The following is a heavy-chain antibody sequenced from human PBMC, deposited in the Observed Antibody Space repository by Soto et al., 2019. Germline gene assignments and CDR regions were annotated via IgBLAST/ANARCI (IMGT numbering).Heavy chain of an antibody. CDR3: ARVDYSSSWGEIDY. CDR2: IFSNDEK. Sequence: KESGPVLVKPTETLTLTCTVSGFSLSNARMGVSWIRQPPGKALEWLAHIFSNDEKSYNTSLKSRLTISKDTSKSQVVLTMTNMDPVDTATYYCARVDYSSSWGEIDYWGQGTLVTVSS. D-gene: IGHD6-13*01. J-gene: IGHJ4*02. CDR1: GFSLSNARMG. V-gene: IGHV2-26*01.